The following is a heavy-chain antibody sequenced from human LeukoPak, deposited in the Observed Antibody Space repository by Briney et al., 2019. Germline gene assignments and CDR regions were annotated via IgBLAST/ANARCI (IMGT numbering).Heavy chain of an antibody. D-gene: IGHD4-23*01. CDR1: GYTSTGYY. Sequence: ASVKVSCKASGYTSTGYYMHWVRQAPGLGLEWMGWINPNSGGTNYAQRFQGRVTMTRDTSISTAYMELSRLRSDDTAVYYCATPTVGTSRFDGFDIWGQGTMVTVSP. J-gene: IGHJ3*02. CDR2: INPNSGGT. V-gene: IGHV1-2*02. CDR3: ATPTVGTSRFDGFDI.